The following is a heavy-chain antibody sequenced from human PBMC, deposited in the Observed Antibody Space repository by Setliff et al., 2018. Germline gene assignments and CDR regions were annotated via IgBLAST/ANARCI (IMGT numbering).Heavy chain of an antibody. CDR2: IYYSGST. D-gene: IGHD3-3*01. CDR1: GGSISSHY. J-gene: IGHJ6*03. CDR3: ARARCWPLLDDYMDV. Sequence: PSETLSLTCTVSGGSISSHYWCWIRHPPGKGLEWIGYIYYSGSTNYNPFLKSLVTITVDPSKNQSSLKLSSVTAADTAVYSCARARCWPLLDDYMDVWGKGTTVTVSS. V-gene: IGHV4-59*11.